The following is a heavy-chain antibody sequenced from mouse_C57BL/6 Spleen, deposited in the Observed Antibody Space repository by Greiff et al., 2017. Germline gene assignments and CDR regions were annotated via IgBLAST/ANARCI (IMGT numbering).Heavy chain of an antibody. J-gene: IGHJ2*01. CDR1: GFTFSSYG. V-gene: IGHV5-6*01. Sequence: EVQLVESGGDLVKPGGSLKLSCAASGFTFSSYGMSWVRQTPDKRLEWVAPISSGGSYTYYPDSVKGRLTITRDNAKNTLYLQMSSLKSEDTALYYCARRDLLRYYFDYWGQGTTLTVSS. D-gene: IGHD1-1*01. CDR2: ISSGGSYT. CDR3: ARRDLLRYYFDY.